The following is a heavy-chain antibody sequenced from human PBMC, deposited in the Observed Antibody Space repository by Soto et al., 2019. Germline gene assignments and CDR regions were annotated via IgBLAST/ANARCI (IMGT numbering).Heavy chain of an antibody. V-gene: IGHV4-59*01. D-gene: IGHD5-12*01. J-gene: IGHJ4*02. CDR1: GVTISTSY. CDR2: NYHSGTT. Sequence: SDPLSLKSSVSGVTISTSYWSWSRQRPGKGLEWIGYNYHSGTTNYNPSLKSRVTISVDTSKNQFSLRLTSVTAADTAIYYCVREAYIGYGHAIDHWGQGILVTVSS. CDR3: VREAYIGYGHAIDH.